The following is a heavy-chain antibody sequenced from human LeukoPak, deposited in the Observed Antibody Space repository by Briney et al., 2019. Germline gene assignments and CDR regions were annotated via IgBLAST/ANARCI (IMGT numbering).Heavy chain of an antibody. Sequence: GESLKISCKGSGYSFTSYWIGWVRQVPGKGLEWMGIIYPGDSDTRYSPSFQGQVTISADKSISTAYLQWSSLKASDTAMYYCARRKYYDSSGYYVSYWFDPWGQGTLVTVSS. J-gene: IGHJ5*02. CDR1: GYSFTSYW. CDR2: IYPGDSDT. CDR3: ARRKYYDSSGYYVSYWFDP. D-gene: IGHD3-22*01. V-gene: IGHV5-51*01.